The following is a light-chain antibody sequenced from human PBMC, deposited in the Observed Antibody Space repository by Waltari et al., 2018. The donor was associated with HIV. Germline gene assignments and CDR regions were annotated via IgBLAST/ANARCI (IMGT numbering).Light chain of an antibody. CDR3: HQIDSLPET. CDR1: QSVNSDY. J-gene: IGKJ2*01. CDR2: GAS. Sequence: ATLSCRASQSVNSDYLVWYQQKPGQAPRNLIWGASNRATGIPDRFSGSGSGTDFTLTISRLEPEDFAVYYCHQIDSLPETFGQGTKLEIK. V-gene: IGKV3-20*01.